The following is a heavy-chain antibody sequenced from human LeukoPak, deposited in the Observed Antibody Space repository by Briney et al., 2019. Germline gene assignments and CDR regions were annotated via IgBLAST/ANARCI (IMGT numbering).Heavy chain of an antibody. D-gene: IGHD1-1*01. J-gene: IGHJ4*02. CDR1: GFTFSSYS. V-gene: IGHV3-21*01. CDR2: ISSSSSYI. Sequence: GGSLRPSCAASGFTFSSYSMNWVRQAPGKGLEWVSSISSSSSYIYYADSVKGRFTISRDNAKNSLYLQMNSLRAEDTAVYYCVRDPRQYYFDYWGQGTLVTVSS. CDR3: VRDPRQYYFDY.